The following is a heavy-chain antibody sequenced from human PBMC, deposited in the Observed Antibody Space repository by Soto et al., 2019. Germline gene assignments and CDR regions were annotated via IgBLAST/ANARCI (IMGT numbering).Heavy chain of an antibody. CDR1: GFTFSSYA. CDR3: ARSSGWGIDY. CDR2: ISYDASNK. Sequence: QVQLVESGGTVVQPGRSLRLSCAASGFTFSSYALHWVRQAPGKGLEWVTRISYDASNKYYGNSVKGRFTISRDNSKNTLYLQMDSLRAEDTAVYYCARSSGWGIDYWGQGTLVTVSS. D-gene: IGHD6-19*01. J-gene: IGHJ4*02. V-gene: IGHV3-30*03.